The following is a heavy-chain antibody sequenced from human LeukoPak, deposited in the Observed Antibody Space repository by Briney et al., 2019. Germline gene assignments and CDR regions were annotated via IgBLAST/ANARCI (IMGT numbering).Heavy chain of an antibody. J-gene: IGHJ4*02. CDR2: ISWNSGRI. D-gene: IGHD1-26*01. Sequence: SLRLSCAASGFNFDDYAMHWVRQAPGKGLEWVSGISWNSGRIGYEDSVKGRFTISRDNAKKSLYLQVNSLRAEDTALYYCAKDIRTYVGATSIDYWGQGTLVTVSS. CDR1: GFNFDDYA. V-gene: IGHV3-9*01. CDR3: AKDIRTYVGATSIDY.